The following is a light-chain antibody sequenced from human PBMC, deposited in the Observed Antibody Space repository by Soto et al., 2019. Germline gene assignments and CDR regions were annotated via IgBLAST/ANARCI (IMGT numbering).Light chain of an antibody. CDR2: EVS. Sequence: QSVLTQPASVSGSPGQSITISCTGTSSDAGAYNYVSWYQQHPGKAPKLMIYEVSNRPSGVSHRFSDSKSDNTASLTISGLQTDDEADYYCSSYTSSRTLVFGTGTKVTVL. CDR3: SSYTSSRTLV. J-gene: IGLJ1*01. CDR1: SSDAGAYNY. V-gene: IGLV2-14*01.